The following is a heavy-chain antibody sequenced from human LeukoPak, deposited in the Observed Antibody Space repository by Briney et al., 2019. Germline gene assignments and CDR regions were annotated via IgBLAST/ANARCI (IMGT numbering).Heavy chain of an antibody. D-gene: IGHD2-15*01. J-gene: IGHJ4*02. V-gene: IGHV4-59*01. CDR3: AVAFRPFYFDY. CDR1: FCFISSYY. Sequence: SETLFFSSTVSFCFISSYYWSWIQQPPRKLLEWIAYIHYTGSTNYNPSLKSRVTISVDTSKNQFSLKLSSVTAADTAVYYCAVAFRPFYFDYWGQGTLVTVSS. CDR2: IHYTGST.